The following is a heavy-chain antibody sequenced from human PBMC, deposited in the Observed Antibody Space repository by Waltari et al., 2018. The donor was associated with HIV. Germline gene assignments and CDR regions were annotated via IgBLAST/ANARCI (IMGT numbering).Heavy chain of an antibody. CDR1: GFILSDYD. V-gene: IGHV3-13*01. CDR2: ITTTGDT. D-gene: IGHD2-21*01. Sequence: EVKLVESGGGLVQPGGSLRLSCAASGFILSDYDLHWVRQITGKGLEWVSAITTTGDTFYPDSVKGRFTISRENADRSFYLQMNDLKVGDTAVYYCARGPHSSFDYWGGYPFWGQGTLVTVSA. J-gene: IGHJ4*02. CDR3: ARGPHSSFDYWGGYPF.